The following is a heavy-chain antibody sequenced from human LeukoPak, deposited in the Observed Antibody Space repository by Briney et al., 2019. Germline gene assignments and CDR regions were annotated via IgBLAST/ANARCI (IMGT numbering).Heavy chain of an antibody. CDR3: ARAQFDIVVVPASALYGMDV. CDR1: GGSISSGGYY. V-gene: IGHV4-31*03. CDR2: ICYSGST. J-gene: IGHJ6*02. Sequence: SQTLSLTCTVSGGSISSGGYYWSWIRQHPGKGLERIGYICYSGSTYYNPSLKSRVTISVDTSKNQFSLKLSSVTAADTAVYYCARAQFDIVVVPASALYGMDVWGQGTTVTVSS. D-gene: IGHD2-2*01.